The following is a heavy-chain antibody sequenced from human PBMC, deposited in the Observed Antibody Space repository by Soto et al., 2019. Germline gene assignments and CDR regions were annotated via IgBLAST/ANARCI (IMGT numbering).Heavy chain of an antibody. V-gene: IGHV3-30-3*01. CDR1: GFTFSSYA. J-gene: IGHJ6*02. Sequence: PGGSLRLSCAASGFTFSSYAMHWVRQAPGKGLEWVAVISYDGSNKYYADSVKGRFTISRDNSKNTLYLQMNSLRAEDTAVYYCAREGMITFGGVNNYYHYGMAFWGQGTTVPVSS. CDR2: ISYDGSNK. D-gene: IGHD3-16*01. CDR3: AREGMITFGGVNNYYHYGMAF.